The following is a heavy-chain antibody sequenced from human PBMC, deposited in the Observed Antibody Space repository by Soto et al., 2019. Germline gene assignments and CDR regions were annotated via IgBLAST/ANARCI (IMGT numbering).Heavy chain of an antibody. CDR2: IYYSGST. CDR1: GGSISSSSYY. V-gene: IGHV4-39*01. Sequence: PSETLSLTCTVSGGSISSSSYYWGWIRQPPGKGLEWIGSIYYSGSTYYNPSLKSRVTISVDTSKSQFSLKLSSVTAADTAVYYCARQRFLEWEDAFAIWGQGTMVTVSS. J-gene: IGHJ3*02. D-gene: IGHD3-3*01. CDR3: ARQRFLEWEDAFAI.